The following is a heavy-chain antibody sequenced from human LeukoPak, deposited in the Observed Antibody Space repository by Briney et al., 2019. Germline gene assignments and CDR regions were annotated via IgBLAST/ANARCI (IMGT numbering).Heavy chain of an antibody. Sequence: PGRSLRLSCAASGFTFDDYAMHWVRQAPGKGLEWVSGIYGGGSGSTFYAESVKGRFTISRDNSKNTLYLQMNSLRDEDTAIYYCAKDFTPDGIWDIDWGRGTLITVSS. CDR1: GFTFDDYA. V-gene: IGHV3-9*01. D-gene: IGHD1-14*01. CDR2: IYGGGSGST. J-gene: IGHJ1*01. CDR3: AKDFTPDGIWDID.